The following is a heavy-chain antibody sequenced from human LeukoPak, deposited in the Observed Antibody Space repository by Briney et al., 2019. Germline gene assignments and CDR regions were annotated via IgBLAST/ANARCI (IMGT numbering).Heavy chain of an antibody. D-gene: IGHD6-19*01. V-gene: IGHV3-64*01. Sequence: GGSLILSCAASGFTFSSYAMHWVRQAPGKGLEYASAISSNGGSTYYANSVKGRFTISRDNSKNTLYLQMGSLRAEDMAVYYCARESPGIAVAGILDYWGQGTLVTVSS. CDR2: ISSNGGST. J-gene: IGHJ4*02. CDR1: GFTFSSYA. CDR3: ARESPGIAVAGILDY.